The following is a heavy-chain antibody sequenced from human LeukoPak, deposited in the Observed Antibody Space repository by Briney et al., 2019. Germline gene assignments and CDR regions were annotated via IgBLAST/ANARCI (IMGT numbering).Heavy chain of an antibody. Sequence: ETLSLTCTVSGGSISSHLWSWIRQPPGKGLEWIGNIDNSGTTNYNPSLESRVTISVDTSKNQLSLQLTSVTAADTAVYYCTKATQWLAFDYWGRGTLVTVAS. V-gene: IGHV4-59*11. J-gene: IGHJ4*02. CDR1: GGSISSHL. D-gene: IGHD6-19*01. CDR3: TKATQWLAFDY. CDR2: IDNSGTT.